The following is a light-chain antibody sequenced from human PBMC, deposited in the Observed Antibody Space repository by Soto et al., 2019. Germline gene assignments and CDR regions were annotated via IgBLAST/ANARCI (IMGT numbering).Light chain of an antibody. CDR2: EVS. CDR1: SSDVGGYSY. J-gene: IGLJ2*01. V-gene: IGLV2-14*01. Sequence: QSALTQPASVSGSPGQSITISCTGTSSDVGGYSYVSWYQQHPGKTPKLMIYEVSNRPSGVSHRFSGSKSGNTASLTISGLQTEVEADYYCSSFSSITREVFGGGTKRTVL. CDR3: SSFSSITREV.